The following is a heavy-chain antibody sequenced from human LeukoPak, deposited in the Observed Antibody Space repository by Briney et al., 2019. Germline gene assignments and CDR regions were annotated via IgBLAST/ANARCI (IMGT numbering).Heavy chain of an antibody. CDR1: GFTFSSDG. J-gene: IGHJ4*02. V-gene: IGHV3-30*18. CDR2: ISYDGSNK. CDR3: AKDLGNY. Sequence: GRSLRLSCAASGFTFSSDGMHWVRQAPGKGLEWVAVISYDGSNKYYADSVKGRFTISRDNSKNTLYLQMNSLRAEDTAVYYCAKDLGNYWGQGTLVTVSS.